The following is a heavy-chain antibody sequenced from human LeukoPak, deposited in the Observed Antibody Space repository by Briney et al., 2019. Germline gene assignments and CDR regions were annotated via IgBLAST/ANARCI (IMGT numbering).Heavy chain of an antibody. CDR3: ARDRISAISRGWFDP. D-gene: IGHD2-21*01. CDR1: GFTFSSYA. J-gene: IGHJ5*02. CDR2: IKEDGSEK. Sequence: PGGSLRLSCAASGFTFSSYAMSWVRQAPGKGLEWVANIKEDGSEKYYVDSVKGRFTISRDNAKNSLYLQMNSLRVEDTAVYYCARDRISAISRGWFDPWGQGTLVTVSS. V-gene: IGHV3-7*01.